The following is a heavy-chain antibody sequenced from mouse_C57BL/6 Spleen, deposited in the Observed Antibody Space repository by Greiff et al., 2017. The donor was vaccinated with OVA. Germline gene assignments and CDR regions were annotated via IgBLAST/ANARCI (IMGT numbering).Heavy chain of an antibody. V-gene: IGHV1-42*01. CDR3: ATYYSNYRYAMDY. CDR1: GYSFTGYY. D-gene: IGHD2-5*01. Sequence: EVKLMESGPELVKPGASVKISCKASGYSFTGYYMNWVKQSPEKSLEWIGEINPSTGGTTYNQKFKAKATLTVDKSSSTAYMQLKSLTSEDSAVYYCATYYSNYRYAMDYWGQGTSVTVSS. J-gene: IGHJ4*01. CDR2: INPSTGGT.